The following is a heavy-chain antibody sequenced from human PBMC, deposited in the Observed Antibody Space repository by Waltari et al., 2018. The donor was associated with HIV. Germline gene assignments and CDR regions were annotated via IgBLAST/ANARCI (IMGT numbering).Heavy chain of an antibody. Sequence: QVQLVQSGAEVKKPGASVKVSCKASGYTFTGYYMHWVRHAPGQGLEWMGWINPNSGGTNYAQKFQGRVTMTRDTSISTAYMELSRLRSDDTAVYYCARDRTTVTTPNWFDPWGQGTLVTVSS. D-gene: IGHD4-4*01. J-gene: IGHJ5*02. CDR2: INPNSGGT. CDR3: ARDRTTVTTPNWFDP. CDR1: GYTFTGYY. V-gene: IGHV1-2*02.